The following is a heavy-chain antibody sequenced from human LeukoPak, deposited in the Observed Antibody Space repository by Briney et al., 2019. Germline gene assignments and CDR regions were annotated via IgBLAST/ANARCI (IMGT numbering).Heavy chain of an antibody. CDR3: ARLSTDNVVLPGAMAYYFDC. CDR2: INYSGST. V-gene: IGHV4-59*08. D-gene: IGHD2-2*01. J-gene: IGHJ4*02. CDR1: AGAITSQY. Sequence: SETLSLTCTVSAGAITSQYWSWIRQSPGKVLEFIGYINYSGSTSYNPSLKSRVAISVDTSKNQFSLKLSSVTAADTAMYFCARLSTDNVVLPGAMAYYFDCWGQGTLVTVSS.